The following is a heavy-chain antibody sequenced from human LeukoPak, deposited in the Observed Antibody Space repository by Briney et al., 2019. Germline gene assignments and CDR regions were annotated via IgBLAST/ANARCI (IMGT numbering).Heavy chain of an antibody. CDR3: ARGYCSSTSCYYFDY. CDR1: GYTFTSYG. J-gene: IGHJ4*02. Sequence: ASVKVSCKASGYTFTSYGISWVRQAPGQGLEWMGWMSAYNGNTNYAQKLQGRVTMTTDTSTSTAYMELRSLRSDDTAVYYCARGYCSSTSCYYFDYWGQGTLVTVSS. CDR2: MSAYNGNT. V-gene: IGHV1-18*01. D-gene: IGHD2-2*01.